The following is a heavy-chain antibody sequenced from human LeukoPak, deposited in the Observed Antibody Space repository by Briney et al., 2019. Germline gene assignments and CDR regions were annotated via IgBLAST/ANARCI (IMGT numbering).Heavy chain of an antibody. V-gene: IGHV3-48*01. Sequence: PGGSLRLSCAASGFTVSSNYMSWVRQAPGKGLEWVSYISSSSSTIYYADSVKGRFTISRDNAKNSLYLQMNSLRAEDTAVYYCARDPPAARDAFDIWGQGTMVTVSS. CDR1: GFTVSSNY. CDR3: ARDPPAARDAFDI. CDR2: ISSSSSTI. D-gene: IGHD6-6*01. J-gene: IGHJ3*02.